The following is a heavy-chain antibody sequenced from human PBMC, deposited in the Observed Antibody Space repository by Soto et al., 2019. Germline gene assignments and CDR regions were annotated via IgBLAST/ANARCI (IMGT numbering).Heavy chain of an antibody. CDR1: GYTFTGYY. CDR2: INPNSGGT. CDR3: ARGLVRIAAAASGY. J-gene: IGHJ4*02. D-gene: IGHD6-13*01. V-gene: IGHV1-2*02. Sequence: QVQLVQSGAEVKKPGASVKVSCKASGYTFTGYYMHWVRQAPGQGLEWMGWINPNSGGTNYAQKLQGRVTMTRDTSISTAYMELSRLRSDDTAVYYCARGLVRIAAAASGYWGQGTLVTVSS.